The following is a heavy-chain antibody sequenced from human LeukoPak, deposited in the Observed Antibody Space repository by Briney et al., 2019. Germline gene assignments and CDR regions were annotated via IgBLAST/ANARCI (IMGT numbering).Heavy chain of an antibody. V-gene: IGHV1-46*01. CDR2: INPSGGST. CDR1: GYTFTSYY. J-gene: IGHJ6*02. Sequence: ASVKVSCKASGYTFTSYYMHWVRQAPGQGLEWMGIINPSGGSTSYAQKFQGRVTMTRDTSTSTVYMELSSLRSEDTAVYYCARALCSGGSCYYYYGMDVWGQGTTVTVSS. D-gene: IGHD2-15*01. CDR3: ARALCSGGSCYYYYGMDV.